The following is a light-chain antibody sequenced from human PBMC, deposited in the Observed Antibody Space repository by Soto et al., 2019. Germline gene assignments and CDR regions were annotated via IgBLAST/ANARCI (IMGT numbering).Light chain of an antibody. CDR1: QSVSSN. CDR3: QQYNDWPLT. Sequence: EIVMTQSPVTLSVSPGERVTLSCRASQSVSSNLALYQQKPVQAPSLLIYGAFTRATGIPARFSGTGSGTEFTLTISSLQSEDFALYYCQQYNDWPLTFGQGTKVDIK. CDR2: GAF. J-gene: IGKJ1*01. V-gene: IGKV3-15*01.